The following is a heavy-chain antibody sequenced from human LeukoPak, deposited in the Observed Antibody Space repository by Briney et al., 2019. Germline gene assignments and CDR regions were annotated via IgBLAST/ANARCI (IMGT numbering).Heavy chain of an antibody. J-gene: IGHJ4*02. Sequence: ASVKVSCKASGYTFTSYDINWVRQATGQGLEWMGRIIPILGIANYAQKFQGRVTITADKSTSTAYMELSSLRSEDTAVYYCASVAISEYSANYWGQGTLVTVSS. CDR3: ASVAISEYSANY. CDR1: GYTFTSYD. CDR2: IIPILGIA. D-gene: IGHD5-12*01. V-gene: IGHV1-69*04.